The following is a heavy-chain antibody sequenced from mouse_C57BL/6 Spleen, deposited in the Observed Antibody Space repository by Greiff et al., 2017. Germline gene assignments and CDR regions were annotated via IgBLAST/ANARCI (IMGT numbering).Heavy chain of an antibody. J-gene: IGHJ1*03. Sequence: EVKLMESGAELVRPGASVKLSCTASGFNIKDYYMHWVKQRPEQGLVWIGRIDPEDGDTEYAPKFQGKATMTADTSSNTAYLQLSSLTSEDTAVYYCTTSNTGGWYFDVWGTGTTVTVSS. V-gene: IGHV14-1*01. D-gene: IGHD2-5*01. CDR3: TTSNTGGWYFDV. CDR1: GFNIKDYY. CDR2: IDPEDGDT.